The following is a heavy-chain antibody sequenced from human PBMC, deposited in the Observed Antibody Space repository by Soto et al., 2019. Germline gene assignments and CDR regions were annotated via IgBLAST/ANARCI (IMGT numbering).Heavy chain of an antibody. D-gene: IGHD6-13*01. J-gene: IGHJ4*02. CDR2: IYHSGST. Sequence: PSETLSLTSDVSGGSISSSNWWSCVRQPPGKGLEWIGEIYHSGSTNYNPSLKSRVTISVDKSKNQFSLKLSSVTAADTAVYYCARDPRIAAADYYFDYWGQGTLVTVYS. CDR3: ARDPRIAAADYYFDY. V-gene: IGHV4-4*02. CDR1: GGSISSSNW.